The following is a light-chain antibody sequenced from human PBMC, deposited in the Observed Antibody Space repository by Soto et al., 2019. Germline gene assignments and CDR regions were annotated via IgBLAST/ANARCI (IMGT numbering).Light chain of an antibody. CDR2: GAF. CDR3: QQRNIWPPVT. Sequence: EIVMTQSPATLSVSPGERATLSCRASPSVTNYLAWYQQKPGQPPRLLIYGAFNRAAGIPARFSGSGSGTDFTLTISSLEPEDSAVYYCQQRNIWPPVTFGQGTRLEN. J-gene: IGKJ5*01. V-gene: IGKV3-11*01. CDR1: PSVTNY.